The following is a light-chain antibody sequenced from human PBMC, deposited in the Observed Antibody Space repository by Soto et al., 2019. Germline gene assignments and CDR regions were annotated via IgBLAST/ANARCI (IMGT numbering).Light chain of an antibody. CDR1: QSVSSY. CDR3: QQRSNWPPEYT. J-gene: IGKJ2*01. Sequence: EIVLTQSPATLSLSPGERATLSCRASQSVSSYLAWYQQKPGQAPRLLIYDASSRVTDIPARFSGSGSGTDFTLTISSLEPEDFAVYYCQQRSNWPPEYTFGQGTKLEIK. V-gene: IGKV3-11*01. CDR2: DAS.